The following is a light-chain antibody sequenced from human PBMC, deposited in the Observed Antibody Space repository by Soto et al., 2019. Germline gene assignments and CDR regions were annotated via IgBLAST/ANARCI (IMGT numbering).Light chain of an antibody. J-gene: IGKJ1*01. V-gene: IGKV1-39*01. Sequence: DIQMTQSPSSLSASAGDRVTITCRASENIRSYLNWYQQKLGKAPEVLIYAASKLQIGVPLRFSGSGSGTDFTLNITRLQPEDFATYYCQQTFGTPRTCGKGTKVES. CDR3: QQTFGTPRT. CDR1: ENIRSY. CDR2: AAS.